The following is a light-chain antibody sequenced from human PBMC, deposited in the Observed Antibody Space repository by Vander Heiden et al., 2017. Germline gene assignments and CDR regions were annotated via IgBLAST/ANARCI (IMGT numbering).Light chain of an antibody. Sequence: QSPLTQPPSASGSPGQSLTISCTGTSSDGGGYNYVSWYQQHPGKAPKLMIYEVSKRPSGVPDRFSGSKSGNTASLTVSGLQAEDEADYYCSSYAGSNNLGVFGGGTKLTVL. CDR1: SSDGGGYNY. J-gene: IGLJ3*02. CDR3: SSYAGSNNLGV. V-gene: IGLV2-8*01. CDR2: EVS.